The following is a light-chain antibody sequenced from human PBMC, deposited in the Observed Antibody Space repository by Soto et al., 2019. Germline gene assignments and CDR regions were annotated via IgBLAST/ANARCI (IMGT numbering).Light chain of an antibody. CDR1: QSVNTY. J-gene: IGKJ1*01. CDR3: QQYGSSPRT. CDR2: EAS. Sequence: EIVLTQSPGTLSLSPGERATLSCRASQSVNTYLVWYQQKLGQAPRLLIYEASSRATGIPDRFSGSGSGTDFTLTISRVEPEDFAVYYCQQYGSSPRTFGRGTKVEI. V-gene: IGKV3-20*01.